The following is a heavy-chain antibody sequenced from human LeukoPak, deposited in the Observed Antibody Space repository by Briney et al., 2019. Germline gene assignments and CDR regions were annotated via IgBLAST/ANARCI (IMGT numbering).Heavy chain of an antibody. D-gene: IGHD3-3*01. CDR3: AKSTKIVIFGVPLYMDV. V-gene: IGHV3-23*01. J-gene: IGHJ6*03. CDR1: GFTFSSFS. CDR2: LSTSGAAT. Sequence: PGGSLRLSCAASGFTFSSFSMNWVRQAPGKGLEWVSSLSTSGAATYYADSVKGRFTISRDNSQNTLYLQMNSLRAEDTALYYCAKSTKIVIFGVPLYMDVWGKGTTVTVSS.